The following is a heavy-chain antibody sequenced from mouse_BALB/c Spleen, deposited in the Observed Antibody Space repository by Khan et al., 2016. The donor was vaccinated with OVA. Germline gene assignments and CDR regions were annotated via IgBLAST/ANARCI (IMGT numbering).Heavy chain of an antibody. Sequence: QIQLVQSGPELKKPGETVKISCKASGYTFTNYGMNWVKQAPGKGLKWMGWIKTYTGAPTYADDFKGRFAFSLETSASTAYLQINNLKNEDMARYFGESPYYRYDAAYWGQGTLVTVSA. J-gene: IGHJ3*01. D-gene: IGHD2-14*01. CDR2: IKTYTGAP. V-gene: IGHV9-1*02. CDR1: GYTFTNYG. CDR3: ESPYYRYDAAY.